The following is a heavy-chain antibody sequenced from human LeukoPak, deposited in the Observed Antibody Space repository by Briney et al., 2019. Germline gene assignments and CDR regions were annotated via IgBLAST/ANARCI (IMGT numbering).Heavy chain of an antibody. D-gene: IGHD3-10*01. CDR1: GYSFTNYW. V-gene: IGHV5-51*01. Sequence: RGESLKISCKGSGYSFTNYWIGWVRQMPGKGLEWMGIIYPGDSDTRYSPSFQGQVTISADRSITTAYLQWSSLKASDIAMYYCARLAGSGDAAFDIWGQGTMVTVSS. CDR2: IYPGDSDT. J-gene: IGHJ3*02. CDR3: ARLAGSGDAAFDI.